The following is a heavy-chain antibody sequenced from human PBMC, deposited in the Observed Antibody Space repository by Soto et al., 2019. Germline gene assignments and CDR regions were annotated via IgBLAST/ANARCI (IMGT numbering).Heavy chain of an antibody. CDR3: ARERKGMDV. J-gene: IGHJ6*02. CDR1: GYTFTSYD. CDR2: MNPNSGNT. V-gene: IGHV1-8*01. Sequence: QLVQSGAEVKKPGASVKVSCKASGYTFTSYDINWVRQATGQGLEWMGWMNPNSGNTGYAQKSHGKATMTKNNPISTAYMEPSSLRSEDTSVYFSARERKGMDVWGQGTTVTVSS.